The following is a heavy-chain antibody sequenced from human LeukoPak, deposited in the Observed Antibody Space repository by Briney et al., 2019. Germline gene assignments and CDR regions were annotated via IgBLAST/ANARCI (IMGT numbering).Heavy chain of an antibody. Sequence: GGSLRLSCAASGFTFSNYAMSWVRQAPGKGLEWVSGISGSGGDTYYADSVKGRFTISRDNSKNTLYLQMNSLRAEDTAVYFCVKGFVHPTYYFEYWGQGTLVTVSS. J-gene: IGHJ4*02. CDR1: GFTFSNYA. V-gene: IGHV3-23*01. D-gene: IGHD3-10*01. CDR3: VKGFVHPTYYFEY. CDR2: ISGSGGDT.